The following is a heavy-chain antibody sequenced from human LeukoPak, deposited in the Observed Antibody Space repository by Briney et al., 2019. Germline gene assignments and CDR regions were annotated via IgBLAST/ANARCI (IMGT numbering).Heavy chain of an antibody. J-gene: IGHJ4*02. V-gene: IGHV1-18*01. D-gene: IGHD4-11*01. Sequence: GASVKVSCKASGYTFTRYGISWVRPAPGQGLEWMGWISAYNGNTNYAQKLHGRVTMTTDTSTSTAYMELRSLRSDDTAVYYCASSVTYMTKLDYWGQGTLVTVSS. CDR2: ISAYNGNT. CDR1: GYTFTRYG. CDR3: ASSVTYMTKLDY.